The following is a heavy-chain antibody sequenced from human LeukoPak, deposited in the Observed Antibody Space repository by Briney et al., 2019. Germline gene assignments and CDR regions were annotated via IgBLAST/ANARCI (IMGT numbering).Heavy chain of an antibody. V-gene: IGHV1-69*04. CDR3: ARGDPSSGWYSY. CDR1: GGTFSSYA. J-gene: IGHJ4*02. Sequence: GASVKVSCKASGGTFSSYAISWVRQAPGQGLEWMGRIIPILGIANYAQKFQGRVTITADKSTSTAYMELSSLRSEDTAVYYCARGDPSSGWYSYWGQGTLVTVSS. CDR2: IIPILGIA. D-gene: IGHD6-19*01.